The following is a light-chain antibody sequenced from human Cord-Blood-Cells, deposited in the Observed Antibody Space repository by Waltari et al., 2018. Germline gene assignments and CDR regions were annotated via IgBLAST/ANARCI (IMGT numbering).Light chain of an antibody. V-gene: IGLV2-23*01. J-gene: IGLJ2*01. CDR3: CSYAGSSTL. Sequence: PASVYGSPGQAITISCTGTSSYVGNYNLVSWYQQYPGKPPKLMIYEGSKRPSGVSNRFSGSKSGNTASLTISGLQAEDEADYYFCSYAGSSTLFGGGTKLAGL. CDR1: SSYVGNYNL. CDR2: EGS.